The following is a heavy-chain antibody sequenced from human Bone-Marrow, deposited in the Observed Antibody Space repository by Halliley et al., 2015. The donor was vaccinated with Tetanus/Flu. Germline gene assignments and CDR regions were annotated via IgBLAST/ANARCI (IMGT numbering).Heavy chain of an antibody. J-gene: IGHJ4*02. CDR2: ITGSGDNT. CDR1: GFTFSSYA. Sequence: CAASGFTFSSYAMTWVRQAPGKGLEWLSGITGSGDNTYYADSVKGRFTISRDNSKNTLYLQINSLRAEDTAVYYCAKSLVPGSGFEAIPDYWGQGTLVTVSS. D-gene: IGHD3-3*01. CDR3: AKSLVPGSGFEAIPDY. V-gene: IGHV3-23*01.